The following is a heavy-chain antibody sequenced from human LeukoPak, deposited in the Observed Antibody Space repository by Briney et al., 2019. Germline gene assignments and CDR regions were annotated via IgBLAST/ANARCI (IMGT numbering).Heavy chain of an antibody. CDR2: ISGSGGST. D-gene: IGHD3-3*01. J-gene: IGHJ6*03. CDR1: GFTFSSYA. Sequence: PGGSLRLSCAASGFTFSSYAMCWVRQAPGKGLEWVSAISGSGGSTYYADSVKGRFTISRDNSKNTLYLQMNSLRAEDTAVYYCAKAGGGFTIFGLGYSYYYMDVWGKGTTVTVSS. V-gene: IGHV3-23*01. CDR3: AKAGGGFTIFGLGYSYYYMDV.